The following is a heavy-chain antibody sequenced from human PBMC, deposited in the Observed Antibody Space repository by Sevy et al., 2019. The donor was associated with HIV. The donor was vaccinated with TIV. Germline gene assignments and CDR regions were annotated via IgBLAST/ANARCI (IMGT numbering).Heavy chain of an antibody. V-gene: IGHV1-2*02. CDR2: INPHIGGT. J-gene: IGHJ4*02. CDR1: GYTFTDYY. CDR3: ARGDSLVVPPATVDY. Sequence: ASVKVSCKASGYTFTDYYIHWVRQAPGQGLEWMGWINPHIGGTNFAQKFQGRVTMTRDTSISTAYLDLSRLRSYDTAIYYCARGDSLVVPPATVDYWGQGTLVTVSS. D-gene: IGHD2-15*01.